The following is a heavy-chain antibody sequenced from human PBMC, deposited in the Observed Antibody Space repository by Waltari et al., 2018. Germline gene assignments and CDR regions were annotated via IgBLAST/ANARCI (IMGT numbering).Heavy chain of an antibody. CDR1: GYSFPSFW. CDR3: ARESSGYSYDAFDI. CDR2: IYPGDSDT. J-gene: IGHJ3*02. V-gene: IGHV5-51*01. D-gene: IGHD3-22*01. Sequence: EVQLVQSGAVVTTPGESLKLSCMGSGYSFPSFWIGWVRQMPGKGLEWMGIIYPGDSDTRYSPSFQGQVTISADKSISTAYLQWNSLKASDTAMYYCARESSGYSYDAFDIWGQGTMVTVSS.